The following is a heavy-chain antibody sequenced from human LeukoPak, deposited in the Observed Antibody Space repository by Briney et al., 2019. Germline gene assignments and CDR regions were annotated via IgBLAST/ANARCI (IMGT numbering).Heavy chain of an antibody. CDR2: ISTYNGKT. V-gene: IGHV1-18*01. CDR3: ARDTGSNFFDP. J-gene: IGHJ5*02. Sequence: SVKVSCKASGYTFTTYGIIWVRQAPGQGLEWMGWISTYNGKTKYAQNLQGRVAMTTDTSTSTVYMELRSLTSDDTAVYYCARDTGSNFFDPWGQGTLATVAS. D-gene: IGHD1-26*01. CDR1: GYTFTTYG.